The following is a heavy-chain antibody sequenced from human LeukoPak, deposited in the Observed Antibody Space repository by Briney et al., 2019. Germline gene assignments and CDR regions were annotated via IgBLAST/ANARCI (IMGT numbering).Heavy chain of an antibody. J-gene: IGHJ4*02. D-gene: IGHD3-22*01. CDR3: ARVDYYDSSGYCVDY. CDR1: GYTLTSYG. V-gene: IGHV1-18*01. CDR2: ISAYNGNT. Sequence: ASVKVSCKASGYTLTSYGISWLRQAPGQGLEWMGWISAYNGNTNYAQKLQGRVTMTTDTSTSTAYMELRSLRSDDTAVYYCARVDYYDSSGYCVDYWGQGTLVTVSS.